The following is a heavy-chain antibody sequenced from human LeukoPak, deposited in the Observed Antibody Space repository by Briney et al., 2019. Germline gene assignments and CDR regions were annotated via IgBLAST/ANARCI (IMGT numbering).Heavy chain of an antibody. CDR3: ARVTEKQYLPFDS. CDR1: ADSASSNSAA. J-gene: IGHJ4*02. Sequence: SQTRSLTCAISADSASSNSAAWNWIRHSPSRGLEWLGRTYYRSRWYNEYALSVKSRITINPDTSKNQFSLQLNSVTPEDTAVYYCARVTEKQYLPFDSWGQGTLVTVSS. D-gene: IGHD6-19*01. CDR2: TYYRSRWYN. V-gene: IGHV6-1*01.